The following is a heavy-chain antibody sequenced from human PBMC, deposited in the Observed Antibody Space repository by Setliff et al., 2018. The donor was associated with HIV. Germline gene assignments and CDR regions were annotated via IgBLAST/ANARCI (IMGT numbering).Heavy chain of an antibody. CDR2: IYTSGST. V-gene: IGHV4-4*08. D-gene: IGHD3-3*01. Sequence: SETLSLTCTVSGGSISSHYRSWIRQPPGKGLEWIGHIYTSGSTNYNPSLKSRVTMSVGTSKNQFSLKLSSVTAADTAVYYCARYYYNFWSGYPLDYMDVWGKGTTVTVSS. J-gene: IGHJ6*03. CDR1: GGSISSHY. CDR3: ARYYYNFWSGYPLDYMDV.